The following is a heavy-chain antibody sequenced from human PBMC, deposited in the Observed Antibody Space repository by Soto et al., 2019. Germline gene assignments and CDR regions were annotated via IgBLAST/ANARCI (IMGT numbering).Heavy chain of an antibody. CDR1: GGTFSSYA. J-gene: IGHJ6*02. CDR3: ARDRNIVATIYNYYGMDV. V-gene: IGHV1-69*01. Sequence: VKVSCKASGGTFSSYAISWVRQAPGQGLEWMGGIIPIFGTANYAQKFQGRVTITADESTSTAYMELSSLRSEDTAVYYCARDRNIVATIYNYYGMDVWGQGTTVTVSS. D-gene: IGHD5-12*01. CDR2: IIPIFGTA.